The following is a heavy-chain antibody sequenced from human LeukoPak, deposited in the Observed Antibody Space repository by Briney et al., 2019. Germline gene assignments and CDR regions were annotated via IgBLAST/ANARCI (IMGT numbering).Heavy chain of an antibody. Sequence: GGSLRLSCAASGFTFSSYAMSWVRQAPGKGLEWVSVISGNGGRTYYADSVKGRFTISRDNTKNTLYLQMKSLRAEDAAVYYCAKVRDLDTVLGRFDNWGQGTLVTVSS. CDR1: GFTFSSYA. V-gene: IGHV3-23*01. J-gene: IGHJ5*02. D-gene: IGHD5-18*01. CDR3: AKVRDLDTVLGRFDN. CDR2: ISGNGGRT.